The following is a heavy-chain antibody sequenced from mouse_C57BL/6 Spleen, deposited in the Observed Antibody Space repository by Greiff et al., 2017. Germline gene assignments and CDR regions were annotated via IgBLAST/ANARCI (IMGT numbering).Heavy chain of an antibody. CDR3: ARTRRDYAMDY. J-gene: IGHJ4*01. CDR1: GFTFSDYG. CDR2: ISSGSSTI. V-gene: IGHV5-17*01. Sequence: EVKLMESGGGLVKPGGSLKLSCAASGFTFSDYGMHWVRQAPEKGLEWVAYISSGSSTIYYADTVKGRFPISRDNAKNTLFLQMTSLRSEDTAMYYCARTRRDYAMDYWGQGTSVTVSS.